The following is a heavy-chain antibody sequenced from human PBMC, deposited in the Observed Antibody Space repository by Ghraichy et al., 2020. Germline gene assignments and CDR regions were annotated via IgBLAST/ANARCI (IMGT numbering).Heavy chain of an antibody. CDR1: GFTFSDYY. Sequence: SCAASGFTFSDYYMSWIRQTPGKGLEWVSYISSTSSYTNYADSVQGRFTISRDNAKNSLYLQMNSLRAEDTAVYYCARGLHGEEHGMDVWGQGTTVTVSS. D-gene: IGHD3-10*01. V-gene: IGHV3-11*06. CDR2: ISSTSSYT. CDR3: ARGLHGEEHGMDV. J-gene: IGHJ6*02.